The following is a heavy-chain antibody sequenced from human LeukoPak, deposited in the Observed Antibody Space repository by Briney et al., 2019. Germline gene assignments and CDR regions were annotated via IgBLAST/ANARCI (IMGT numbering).Heavy chain of an antibody. CDR3: AKVYIRVTTDAFDI. CDR1: GFPFSFYA. V-gene: IGHV3-23*01. D-gene: IGHD4-17*01. Sequence: HPGRSLRLSCAASGFPFSFYAMSWVRQAPGKGLEWVSAISGSGGSTYYADSVKGRFTISRDNSKNTLYLQMNSLRAEGTAVYYCAKVYIRVTTDAFDIWGQGTMVTVSS. J-gene: IGHJ3*02. CDR2: ISGSGGST.